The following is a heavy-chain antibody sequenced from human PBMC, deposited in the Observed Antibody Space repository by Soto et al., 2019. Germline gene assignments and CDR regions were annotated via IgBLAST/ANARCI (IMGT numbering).Heavy chain of an antibody. Sequence: QVQLVQSGAEVRKPGASVKVSCKASGYTFSSHGIIWVRQAPGQGLEWMGWISGYNGNAKYAQRFQGRLTMTTDTSASTVYMDLRSLGSDDSAVYYCAREGSYGWYDCWGQGTLVTVSS. V-gene: IGHV1-18*01. CDR3: AREGSYGWYDC. CDR1: GYTFSSHG. CDR2: ISGYNGNA. D-gene: IGHD2-15*01. J-gene: IGHJ5*01.